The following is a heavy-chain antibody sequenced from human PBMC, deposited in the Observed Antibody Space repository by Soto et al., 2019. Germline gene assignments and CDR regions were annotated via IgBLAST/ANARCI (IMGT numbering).Heavy chain of an antibody. V-gene: IGHV3-21*01. CDR2: ISSSSSYI. CDR3: ARGSAVAGDN. Sequence: GGSLRLSCAASGFTFSSYSMNWVRQAPGKGLEWVSSISSSSSYIYYADSVKGRFTISRDNAKNSLYLQVNSLRAEDTAVYYCARGSAVAGDNWGQGTLVTVSS. J-gene: IGHJ4*02. D-gene: IGHD6-19*01. CDR1: GFTFSSYS.